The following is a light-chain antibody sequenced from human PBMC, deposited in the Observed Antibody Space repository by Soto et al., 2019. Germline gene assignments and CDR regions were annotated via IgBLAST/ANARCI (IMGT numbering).Light chain of an antibody. CDR1: QSVSSN. V-gene: IGKV3D-15*01. Sequence: IKMTQSPATLYGSPGERATLSWRARQSVSSNLVWYQQKPGQAPRPLIYQTSLRAAGIPDRFSGSGSGTDFTLTITRLETEDFAVFYCQQYGTSEIIVGQGTRREIK. CDR3: QQYGTSEII. CDR2: QTS. J-gene: IGKJ5*01.